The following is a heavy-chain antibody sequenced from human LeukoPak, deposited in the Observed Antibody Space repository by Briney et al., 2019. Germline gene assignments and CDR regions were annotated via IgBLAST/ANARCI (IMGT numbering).Heavy chain of an antibody. J-gene: IGHJ6*02. CDR3: ARGLDYDILSVPYGMDV. D-gene: IGHD3-9*01. Sequence: PGGSLRLSCAASRFTFSTYGIHWVRQAPGKGLEWVAVIWYDGSNKYYADSVKGRFTISRDNSKNTLYLQMNSLRAEDTAVYYCARGLDYDILSVPYGMDVWGQGTTVTVSS. CDR2: IWYDGSNK. V-gene: IGHV3-33*01. CDR1: RFTFSTYG.